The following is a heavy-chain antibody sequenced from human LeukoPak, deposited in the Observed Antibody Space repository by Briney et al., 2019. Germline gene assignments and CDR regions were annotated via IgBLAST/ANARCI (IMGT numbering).Heavy chain of an antibody. CDR3: AKGRRGSSGWFILGGY. CDR2: ISYDGSNK. J-gene: IGHJ4*02. D-gene: IGHD6-19*01. CDR1: GFTFSSYS. Sequence: PGGALRLSCAASGFTFSSYSMNWVRQAPGKGLEWVAVISYDGSNKYYADSVKGRFTISRDNSKNTLYLQMNSLRAEDTAVYYCAKGRRGSSGWFILGGYWGQGTLVTVSS. V-gene: IGHV3-30*18.